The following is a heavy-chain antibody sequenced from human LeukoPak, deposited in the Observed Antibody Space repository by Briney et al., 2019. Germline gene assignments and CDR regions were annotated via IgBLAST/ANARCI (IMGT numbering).Heavy chain of an antibody. V-gene: IGHV4-59*12. CDR2: IYYSGST. J-gene: IGHJ4*02. CDR1: GGTFSGYY. D-gene: IGHD6-6*01. Sequence: SETLSLTCAVYGGTFSGYYWSWIRQPPGKGLEWIGYIYYSGSTNYNPSLKSRVTISVDRSKNQFSLKLSPVTAADTAVYYCARYSSSSDYWGQGTLVTVSS. CDR3: ARYSSSSDY.